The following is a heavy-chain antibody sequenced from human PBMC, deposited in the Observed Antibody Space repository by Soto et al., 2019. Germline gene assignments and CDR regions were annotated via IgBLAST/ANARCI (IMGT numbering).Heavy chain of an antibody. J-gene: IGHJ3*02. V-gene: IGHV4-59*01. CDR1: GGSISSYY. CDR3: ARVRSIQTAGIAAAGTDAFDI. CDR2: IYYSGST. Sequence: PSETLSLTCTVSGGSISSYYWSWIRQPPGKGLEWIGYIYYSGSTNYNPSLKSRVTISVDTSKNQFSLKLSSVTAADTAVYYCARVRSIQTAGIAAAGTDAFDIWGQGTMVTVSS. D-gene: IGHD6-13*01.